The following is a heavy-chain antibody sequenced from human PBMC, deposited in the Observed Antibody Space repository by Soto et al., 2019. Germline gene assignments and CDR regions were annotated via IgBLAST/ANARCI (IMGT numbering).Heavy chain of an antibody. CDR2: VSYDGSIE. V-gene: IGHV3-30*04. J-gene: IGHJ5*02. D-gene: IGHD3-16*01. CDR1: GFTFSSYA. Sequence: EHLVESGGGVVQPGRSLRLSCTGSGFTFSSYAMHWVRLAPGKGLEWVAVVSYDGSIENYADSVRGRFTISRDNSKNTVCLQMNSLRVEDTAVYYCAKDLYYYDFSLDDSWGQGTLVTVSS. CDR3: AKDLYYYDFSLDDS.